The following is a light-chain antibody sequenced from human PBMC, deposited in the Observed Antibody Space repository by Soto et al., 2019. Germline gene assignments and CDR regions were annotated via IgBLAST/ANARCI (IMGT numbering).Light chain of an antibody. J-gene: IGKJ1*01. V-gene: IGKV3-20*01. CDR1: QSVSSSY. CDR2: GAS. Sequence: VLTQSPDTLSLSPGERATLSCRASQSVSSSYLAWYQQKPGQAPRLLIYGASSRVTGIPDRFSGSGSGTDFTLTISRLEPEDFAVYYCQQYGSSPRTFGQGTKVDIK. CDR3: QQYGSSPRT.